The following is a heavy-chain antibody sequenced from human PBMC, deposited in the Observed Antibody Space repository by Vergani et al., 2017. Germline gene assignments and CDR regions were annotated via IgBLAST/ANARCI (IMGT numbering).Heavy chain of an antibody. Sequence: QVQLVQSGAEVKKPGSSVKVSCKASGGTFSSYAISWVRQAPGQGLEWMGGIIPIFGTANYAQKCQGRVTITADESTSTAYMELSSLRSEDTDVYYCARPRRDGYNYYYYYGMYVWGQGTTVTVSS. D-gene: IGHD5-24*01. J-gene: IGHJ6*02. CDR2: IIPIFGTA. V-gene: IGHV1-69*12. CDR3: ARPRRDGYNYYYYYGMYV. CDR1: GGTFSSYA.